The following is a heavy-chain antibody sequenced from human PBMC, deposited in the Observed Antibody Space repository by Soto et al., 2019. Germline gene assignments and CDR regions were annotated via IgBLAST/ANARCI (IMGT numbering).Heavy chain of an antibody. CDR2: ISAYNGNT. CDR1: GYTFTSYG. Sequence: QVQLVQSGAEVKKPGASVKVSCKASGYTFTSYGISWVRQAPGQGLEWMGWISAYNGNTNYAQKLQGRVTMTTDTSTSTAYMELWSLRSDATAVYYCARDHSSIAARRHHYYGMDVWGQGTTVNVSS. CDR3: ARDHSSIAARRHHYYGMDV. V-gene: IGHV1-18*01. J-gene: IGHJ6*02. D-gene: IGHD6-6*01.